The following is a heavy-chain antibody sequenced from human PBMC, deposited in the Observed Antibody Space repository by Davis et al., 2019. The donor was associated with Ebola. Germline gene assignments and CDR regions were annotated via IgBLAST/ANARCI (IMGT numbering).Heavy chain of an antibody. CDR3: AKGGARYFYHYYGMDV. Sequence: GGSLRLSCAASGFTFSNYAMSWVRQAPGKGLEWVSGISGRGATTYYADSVKGRFTISRDNSKNTLYLQMNSLRADDTALYYCAKGGARYFYHYYGMDVWGQGTTVTVSS. CDR1: GFTFSNYA. J-gene: IGHJ6*02. CDR2: ISGRGATT. V-gene: IGHV3-23*01. D-gene: IGHD2/OR15-2a*01.